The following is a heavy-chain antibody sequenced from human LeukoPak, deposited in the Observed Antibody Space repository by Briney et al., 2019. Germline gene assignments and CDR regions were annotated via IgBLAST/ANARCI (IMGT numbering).Heavy chain of an antibody. V-gene: IGHV3-23*01. Sequence: GGSLRLSCAASGFTFSSYAMSWVRQAPGKGLEWVSAISGSGGSTYYADSVKGRFTISRDNSKNTLYLQMNSLRAEDTAVYYCARGAYRGSWYNWFDPWGQGALVTVSS. J-gene: IGHJ5*02. CDR3: ARGAYRGSWYNWFDP. CDR2: ISGSGGST. D-gene: IGHD6-13*01. CDR1: GFTFSSYA.